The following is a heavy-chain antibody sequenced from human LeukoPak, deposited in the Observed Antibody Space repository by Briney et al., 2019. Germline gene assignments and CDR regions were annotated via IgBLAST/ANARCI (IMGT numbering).Heavy chain of an antibody. CDR1: GFTFDDYT. J-gene: IGHJ4*02. V-gene: IGHV3-43*01. D-gene: IGHD6-13*01. Sequence: GGSLRLSCAASGFTFDDYTMHWVRQAPGEGLEWVSLISWDGGSTYYADSVKGRFTISRDNSKNSLYLQMNSLRTEDTALYYCAKSIAPAASPAPFDYWGQGTLVTVSS. CDR2: ISWDGGST. CDR3: AKSIAPAASPAPFDY.